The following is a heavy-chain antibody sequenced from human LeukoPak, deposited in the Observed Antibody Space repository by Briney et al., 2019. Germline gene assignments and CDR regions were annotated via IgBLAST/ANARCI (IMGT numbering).Heavy chain of an antibody. D-gene: IGHD2-8*01. J-gene: IGHJ4*02. V-gene: IGHV1-2*02. CDR3: ASEIPRTSRFDY. CDR1: GYTFTGYY. CDR2: INPNSGGT. Sequence: ASVKVSCKASGYTFTGYYMHWVRQAPGQGLEWMGWINPNSGGTNYAQKFQGRVTMTRDTSISTAYMELSRLRSDDTAIYSCASEIPRTSRFDYWGQGTLVTVSS.